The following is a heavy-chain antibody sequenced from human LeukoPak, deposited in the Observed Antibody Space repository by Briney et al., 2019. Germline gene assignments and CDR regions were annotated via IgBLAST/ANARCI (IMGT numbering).Heavy chain of an antibody. V-gene: IGHV3-21*01. CDR2: ISSSSSYI. D-gene: IGHD3-22*01. CDR1: GFTLSSYS. Sequence: GGSLRLSCAASGFTLSSYSMNWVRQAPGKGLEWVSSISSSSSYIYYADSVKGRFTISRDYAKNSLYLQMNSLRAEDTAVYYCARGLYYDSSGYEPLDYWGQGTLVTVAS. J-gene: IGHJ4*02. CDR3: ARGLYYDSSGYEPLDY.